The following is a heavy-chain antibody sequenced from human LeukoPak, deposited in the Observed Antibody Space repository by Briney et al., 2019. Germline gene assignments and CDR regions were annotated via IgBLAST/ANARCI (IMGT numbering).Heavy chain of an antibody. CDR1: GDTFTSYD. CDR2: MSPNSGDT. CDR3: ARGPPNWGYDY. J-gene: IGHJ4*02. V-gene: IGHV1-8*01. Sequence: ASVKVSCKASGDTFTSYDFNWVRQATGQRPEWMGWMSPNSGDTGYAQKFQDRVTMTRNTSISTAYMELSSLRSDDTAVYYCARGPPNWGYDYWGPGTLVTVSS. D-gene: IGHD7-27*01.